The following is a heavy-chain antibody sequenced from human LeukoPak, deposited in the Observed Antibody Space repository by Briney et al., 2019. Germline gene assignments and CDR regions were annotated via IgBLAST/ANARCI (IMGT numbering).Heavy chain of an antibody. CDR2: ISSSSSYI. V-gene: IGHV3-21*01. CDR1: GFTFSSYS. J-gene: IGHJ4*02. D-gene: IGHD3-16*01. CDR3: ARVHDSSMGGFFDY. Sequence: GGSLRLSCAASGFTFSSYSMNWVRQAPGKGLEWVSSISSSSSYIYYADSVKGRFTISRDNAKNSLYLQMNSLRAEDTAVYYCARVHDSSMGGFFDYWGQGTLVTVSS.